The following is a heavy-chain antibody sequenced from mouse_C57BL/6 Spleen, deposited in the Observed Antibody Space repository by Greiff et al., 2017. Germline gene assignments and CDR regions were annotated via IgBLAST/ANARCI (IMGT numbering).Heavy chain of an antibody. CDR1: GYSITSGYY. CDR2: ISYDGSN. D-gene: IGHD1-2*01. V-gene: IGHV3-6*01. J-gene: IGHJ1*03. CDR3: ARGGGTTAGFDV. Sequence: EVQLQQSGPGLVKPSQSLSLTCSVTGYSITSGYYWNWIRQFPGNKLEWIGYISYDGSNNYNPSLKNRISITRDTSKNQFFLKLNSVTTEDTATYYCARGGGTTAGFDVWGTGTAVTVSS.